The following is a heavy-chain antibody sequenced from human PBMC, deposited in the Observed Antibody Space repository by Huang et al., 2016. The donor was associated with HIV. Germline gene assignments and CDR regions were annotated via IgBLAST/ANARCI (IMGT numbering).Heavy chain of an antibody. J-gene: IGHJ3*02. D-gene: IGHD2-2*01. CDR3: ARHMDCSSSSCLAGGHERGPFDM. CDR1: GGSISSSSYY. V-gene: IGHV4-39*01. CDR2: IYYRGRP. Sequence: QLQLQESGPGLVKPSETLSLTCSVSGGSISSSSYYWGWIRQPPGKGLEWIGSIYYRGRPLYNPSLKGRVTIAVDTSKNQFSRRLSSVTAADTSVYYCARHMDCSSSSCLAGGHERGPFDMWGQGTMVTVSS.